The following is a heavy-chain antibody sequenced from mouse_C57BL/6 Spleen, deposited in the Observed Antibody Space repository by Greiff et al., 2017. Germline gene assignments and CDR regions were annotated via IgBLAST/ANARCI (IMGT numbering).Heavy chain of an antibody. D-gene: IGHD1-1*01. CDR3: TRNYGSSLDY. CDR1: GYTFTDYE. J-gene: IGHJ2*01. CDR2: IDPETGGT. Sequence: QVQLQQSGAELVRPGASVTLSCKASGYTFTDYEMHWVKQTPVHGLEWIGAIDPETGGTAYNQKFKGKAILTADKSSSTAYMELRSLTSEDSAVXYCTRNYGSSLDYWGQGTTLTVSS. V-gene: IGHV1-15*01.